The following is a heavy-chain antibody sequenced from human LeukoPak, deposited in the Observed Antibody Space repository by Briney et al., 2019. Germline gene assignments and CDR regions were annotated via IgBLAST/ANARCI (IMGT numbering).Heavy chain of an antibody. CDR2: ITTSGSST. V-gene: IGHV3-11*01. D-gene: IGHD2-2*01. J-gene: IGHJ6*03. CDR1: GFTFSDYY. CDR3: ARDRGLVVVPADYYMKV. Sequence: GGSLRLSCAASGFTFSDYYISWIRQAPGKGLEWVSYITTSGSSTYYADSVKGRFTISRDNAKNSLYLHMNSLRAEDTAVYYCARDRGLVVVPADYYMKVWGKGTTVIVSS.